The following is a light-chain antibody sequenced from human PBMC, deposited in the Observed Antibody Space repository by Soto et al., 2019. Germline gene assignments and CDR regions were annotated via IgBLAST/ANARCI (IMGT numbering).Light chain of an antibody. CDR2: GAS. Sequence: IQMTQSPSSLSASVGDRVTITCRASQGIGNALGWYQQKPGKPPKVLIYGASNLPSGVPPRFRGSGSGTDFTLTISRLQPEDSSTYYCLQDINSPWTFGQGTKVDIK. J-gene: IGKJ1*01. V-gene: IGKV1-6*01. CDR3: LQDINSPWT. CDR1: QGIGNA.